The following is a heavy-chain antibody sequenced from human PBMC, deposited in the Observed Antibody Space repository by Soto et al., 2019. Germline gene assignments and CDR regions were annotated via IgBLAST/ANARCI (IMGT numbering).Heavy chain of an antibody. CDR1: GFTFSSYG. J-gene: IGHJ4*02. Sequence: QVQLVESGGGVVQPGRSLRLSCAASGFTFSSYGMHWVRQAPGQGLEWMGIINPSGGSTSYAQKFQGRVTMTRDTSTSTVYMELSSLRSEDTAVYYCARDLSIAARPQLIDYWGQGTLVTVSS. V-gene: IGHV1-46*01. CDR2: INPSGGST. CDR3: ARDLSIAARPQLIDY. D-gene: IGHD6-6*01.